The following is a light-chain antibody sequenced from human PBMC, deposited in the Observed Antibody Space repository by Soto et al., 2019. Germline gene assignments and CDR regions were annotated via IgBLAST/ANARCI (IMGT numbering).Light chain of an antibody. CDR2: DAS. CDR1: QSISSW. V-gene: IGKV1-5*01. CDR3: QQYNSYQGT. J-gene: IGKJ1*01. Sequence: TQSPSTLSASVGDRVTITCRASQSISSWLAWYQQKPGKAPKLLIYDASSLESGVPSRFSGSGSGTEFTLTISSLQPDDFATYYCQQYNSYQGTFGQGTKVDIK.